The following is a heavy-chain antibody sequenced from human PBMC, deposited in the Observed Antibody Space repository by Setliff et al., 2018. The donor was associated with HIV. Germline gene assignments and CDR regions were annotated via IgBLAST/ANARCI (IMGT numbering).Heavy chain of an antibody. CDR2: INPKSGGT. J-gene: IGHJ6*03. D-gene: IGHD3-16*01. CDR3: ARDGGGPGDYYYYMDV. V-gene: IGHV1-2*02. CDR1: GYTFTDYY. Sequence: ASVKVSCKASGYTFTDYYMHWVRQAPGQGLEWMGWINPKSGGTNSALKFQGRATMTRDTSISTAYMELSRLRSNDTAVYYCARDGGGPGDYYYYMDVWAKGTTVTVSS.